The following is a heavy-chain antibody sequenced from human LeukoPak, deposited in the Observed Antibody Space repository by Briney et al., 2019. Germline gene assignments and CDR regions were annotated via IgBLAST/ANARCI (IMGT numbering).Heavy chain of an antibody. CDR1: GFIFSSYS. V-gene: IGHV3-30*18. CDR2: VSTDGTIK. CDR3: AKGNSGYYNDACDI. Sequence: PGTSLRLSCAASGFIFSSYSMHWVRQAPGKGPEWVAVVSTDGTIKYYADSMKGRFTISRDNSKNTLYLQMNSLRAEDTAVYYCAKGNSGYYNDACDIWGQGTMVTVSS. J-gene: IGHJ3*02. D-gene: IGHD3-22*01.